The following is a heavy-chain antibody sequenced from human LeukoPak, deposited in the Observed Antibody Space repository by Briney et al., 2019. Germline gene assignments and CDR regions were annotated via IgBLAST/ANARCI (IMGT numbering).Heavy chain of an antibody. CDR3: ATRYCSSTSCSFGDY. J-gene: IGHJ4*02. CDR2: ISSSSSYI. CDR1: GFTFSSYS. D-gene: IGHD2-2*01. Sequence: GGSLRLSCAASGFTFSSYSMNWVRQAPGKGLEWVSSISSSSSYIYYADSVKGRFTISRDNAKNSLYLQMNSLRAEDTAVYYCATRYCSSTSCSFGDYWGQGTLDTVSS. V-gene: IGHV3-21*01.